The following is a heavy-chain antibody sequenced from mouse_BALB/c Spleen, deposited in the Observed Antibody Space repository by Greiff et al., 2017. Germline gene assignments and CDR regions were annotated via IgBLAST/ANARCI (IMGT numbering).Heavy chain of an antibody. CDR1: GFTFSSYA. V-gene: IGHV5-9-4*01. CDR2: ISSGGSYT. Sequence: EVKLMESGGGLVKPGGSLKLSCAASGFTFSSYAMPWVRQSPEKRLEWVAEISSGGSYTYYPDTVTGRFTISRDNAKNTLYLEMSSLRSEDTAMYYCAREHDYDGYYYAMDYWGQGTSVTVSS. D-gene: IGHD2-4*01. CDR3: AREHDYDGYYYAMDY. J-gene: IGHJ4*01.